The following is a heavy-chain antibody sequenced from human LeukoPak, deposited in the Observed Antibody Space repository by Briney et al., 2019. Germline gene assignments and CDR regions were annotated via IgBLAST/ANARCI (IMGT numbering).Heavy chain of an antibody. CDR3: ARVRTTVVTKNHAFDI. J-gene: IGHJ3*02. D-gene: IGHD4-23*01. CDR1: GGSISSYY. Sequence: PSETLSLTCTVSGGSISSYYWSWIRQPPGKGLEWIGNIYYSGSTNYNPSLKSRVTISVDTSKNQFSLKLSSVTAADTAVYYCARVRTTVVTKNHAFDIWGQGTMVTVSS. CDR2: IYYSGST. V-gene: IGHV4-59*12.